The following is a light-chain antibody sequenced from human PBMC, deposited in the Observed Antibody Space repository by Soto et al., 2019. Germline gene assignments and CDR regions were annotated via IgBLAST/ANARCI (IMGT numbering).Light chain of an antibody. J-gene: IGLJ2*01. CDR2: EGS. Sequence: QSVLTQPASVSGSPGQSITISCTGTSSDVGSDNLVSWYQQHPGKAPKLMIYEGSKRPSGVSNRFSGSKPGNTASLTISGLQAEDEADYYCCSYAGSSTAIFGGGTKLTVL. CDR3: CSYAGSSTAI. CDR1: SSDVGSDNL. V-gene: IGLV2-23*01.